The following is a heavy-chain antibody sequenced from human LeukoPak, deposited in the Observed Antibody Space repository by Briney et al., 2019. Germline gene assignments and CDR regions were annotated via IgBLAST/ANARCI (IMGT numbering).Heavy chain of an antibody. CDR2: ISHDGSNK. CDR1: GFSFSSYG. D-gene: IGHD1-26*01. J-gene: IGHJ3*02. CDR3: AKDYVGASHTFDI. V-gene: IGHV3-30*18. Sequence: PGGSLRLSCAASGFSFSSYGMHWVRQAPGKGLEWVAVISHDGSNKHYADPVKGRFTISRDTSKNTLYLQMTSLRGEDTAVYYFAKDYVGASHTFDIWGQGTMVTVSS.